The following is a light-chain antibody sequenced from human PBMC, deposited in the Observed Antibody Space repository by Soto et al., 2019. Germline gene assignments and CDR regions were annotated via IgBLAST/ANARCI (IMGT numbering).Light chain of an antibody. CDR2: DAS. Sequence: DIQMTQSPSTLSASVGDRVTITCRASQSISSWLAWYQQKPGKAPKLLIFDASSLESGTPSRFSGSGSGTDFTLTISSLQPEDFATYYCQQSYSTPRTFGQGTRWIS. CDR1: QSISSW. V-gene: IGKV1-39*01. J-gene: IGKJ1*01. CDR3: QQSYSTPRT.